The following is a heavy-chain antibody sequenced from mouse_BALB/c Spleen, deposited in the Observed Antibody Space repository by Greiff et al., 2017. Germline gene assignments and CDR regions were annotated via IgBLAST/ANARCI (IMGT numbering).Heavy chain of an antibody. V-gene: IGHV1S56*01. D-gene: IGHD2-1*01. Sequence: QVQLQQSGPELVKPGASVRISCKASGYTFTSYYIHWVKQRPGQGLEWIGWIYPGNVNTKYNEKFKGKATLTADKSSSTAYMQLSSLTSEDSAVYFCARVGGNYPFGYSMDYWGQGTSVTVSS. CDR3: ARVGGNYPFGYSMDY. J-gene: IGHJ4*01. CDR2: IYPGNVNT. CDR1: GYTFTSYY.